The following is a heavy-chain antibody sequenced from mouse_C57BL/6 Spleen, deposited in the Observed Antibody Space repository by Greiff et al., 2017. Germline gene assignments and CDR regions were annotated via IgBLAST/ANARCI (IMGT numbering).Heavy chain of an antibody. J-gene: IGHJ4*01. CDR1: GYTFTDYY. Sequence: QVQLQQSGAELVRPGASVKLSCKASGYTFTDYYINWVKQRPGQGLEWIARIYPGSGNTYYNEKFKGKATLTAEKSSSTAYMQLSSLTSEDSAVYFCARDDRGVYYAMDYWGQGASVTVAS. CDR2: IYPGSGNT. CDR3: ARDDRGVYYAMDY. V-gene: IGHV1-76*01. D-gene: IGHD2-14*01.